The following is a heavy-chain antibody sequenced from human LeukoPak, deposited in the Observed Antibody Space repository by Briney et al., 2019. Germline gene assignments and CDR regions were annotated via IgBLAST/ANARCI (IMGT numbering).Heavy chain of an antibody. D-gene: IGHD1-26*01. CDR2: IYPGDSDT. J-gene: IGHJ4*02. CDR3: ARGLGGYFDY. Sequence: GESLKISCKGSGYSFPSYWIAWVRQMPGKGLEWMGIIYPGDSDTRNSPSFQGQVTISVDKSISTAYLHWSSLKASDTAVYYCARGLGGYFDYWGQGTLVTVSS. V-gene: IGHV5-51*01. CDR1: GYSFPSYW.